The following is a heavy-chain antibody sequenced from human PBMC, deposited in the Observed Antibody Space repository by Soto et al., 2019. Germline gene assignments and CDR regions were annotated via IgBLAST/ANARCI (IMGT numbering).Heavy chain of an antibody. J-gene: IGHJ5*01. D-gene: IGHD1-26*01. CDR3: AREQWELLSSGGYWFDT. V-gene: IGHV4-59*01. CDR1: GGSISSYY. CDR2: IYYSGST. Sequence: SETLSLTCTVSGGSISSYYWSWIRQPPGKGLEWIGYIYYSGSTNYNPSLKSRVTISVDTSKNQFSLKLSSVTAADTAVYYCAREQWELLSSGGYWFDTWGHGSLVNVS.